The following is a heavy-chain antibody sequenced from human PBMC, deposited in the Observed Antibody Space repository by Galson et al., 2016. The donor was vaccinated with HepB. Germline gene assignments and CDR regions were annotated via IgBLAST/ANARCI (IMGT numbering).Heavy chain of an antibody. D-gene: IGHD3-22*01. CDR3: AAPHRSSGYYSPGDF. J-gene: IGHJ4*02. CDR1: GSSFTFYW. CDR2: IDPSDSYT. Sequence: QSGAEVKKPGESLRISCKASGSSFTFYWINWVRQMPGKGLQWMGRIDPSDSYTNYNSSFQGHVTFSVDKSTSTAYLQCSSLRPSDTAMYYCAAPHRSSGYYSPGDFWGQGTLVTVSS. V-gene: IGHV5-10-1*01.